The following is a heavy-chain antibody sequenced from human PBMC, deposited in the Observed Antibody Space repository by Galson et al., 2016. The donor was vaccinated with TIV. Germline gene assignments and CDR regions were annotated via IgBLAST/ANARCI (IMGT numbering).Heavy chain of an antibody. CDR1: GGIFSNYG. J-gene: IGHJ4*02. CDR2: TIPIFGTA. Sequence: SVKVSCKASGGIFSNYGINWVRQAPGQGLEWMGGTIPIFGTAIYAQKFQGRVTITADRSTTTVYMELSSLRSGDTAVYYCARGALKYHYDSSGYFFDYWGQGTLVTVSS. CDR3: ARGALKYHYDSSGYFFDY. D-gene: IGHD3-22*01. V-gene: IGHV1-69*06.